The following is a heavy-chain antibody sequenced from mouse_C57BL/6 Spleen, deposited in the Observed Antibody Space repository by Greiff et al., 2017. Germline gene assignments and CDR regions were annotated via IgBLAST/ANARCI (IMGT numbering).Heavy chain of an antibody. J-gene: IGHJ1*03. CDR2: ISSGGSYT. CDR3: ARQGGYFDV. CDR1: GFTFSSYG. V-gene: IGHV5-6*01. Sequence: EVQGVESGGDLVKPGGSLKLSCAASGFTFSSYGMSWVRQTPDTRLEWVATISSGGSYTYYPDSVKGRFTISRDNAKNTLYLQMSSLKSEDTAMYYCARQGGYFDVWGTGTTVTVSS.